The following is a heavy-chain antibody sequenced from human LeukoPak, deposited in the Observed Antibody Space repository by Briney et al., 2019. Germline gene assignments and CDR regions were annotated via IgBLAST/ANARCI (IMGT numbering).Heavy chain of an antibody. V-gene: IGHV4-39*01. CDR2: ISDGGST. J-gene: IGHJ3*02. CDR1: GDSIRSSDYY. Sequence: PSETLSLTCTVSGDSIRSSDYYWGCIRQSPGKGLGWIGTISDGGSTYYNPSLKSRIIISVDTSKNQFSLQLSSVTAADTAAYYCVRHCCSSPSKRTFDIWGQGTLVAVSS. CDR3: VRHCCSSPSKRTFDI. D-gene: IGHD2-15*01.